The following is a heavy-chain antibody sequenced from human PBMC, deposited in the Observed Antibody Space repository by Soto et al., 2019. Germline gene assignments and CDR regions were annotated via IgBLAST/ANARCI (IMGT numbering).Heavy chain of an antibody. D-gene: IGHD2-2*01. V-gene: IGHV3-33*01. CDR1: GFTFSSYG. CDR2: IWYDGSNK. J-gene: IGHJ6*02. CDR3: ARDSSSYYYYGMDV. Sequence: QVQLVESGGGVVQPGRSLRPSCAASGFTFSSYGMHWVRQAPGKGLEWVAVIWYDGSNKYYADSVKGRFTISRDNSKNTLCLQMNSLRAEDTAVYYCARDSSSYYYYGMDVWGQGTTVTVSS.